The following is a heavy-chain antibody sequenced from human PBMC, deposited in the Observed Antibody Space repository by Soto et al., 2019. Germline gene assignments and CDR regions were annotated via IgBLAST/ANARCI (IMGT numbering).Heavy chain of an antibody. D-gene: IGHD3-10*01. CDR3: ARGGGYYYGSGTHYNRGRDYYYGMDV. CDR1: GGSISSGGYY. Sequence: SLTCTVSGGSISSGGYYWSWIRQHPGKGLEWIGYIYYSGSTYDNPSLKSRVTISEDTSKNQFSLKLTSVTAADTAVYYCARGGGYYYGSGTHYNRGRDYYYGMDVWGQGTTVTVSS. CDR2: IYYSGST. V-gene: IGHV4-31*03. J-gene: IGHJ6*02.